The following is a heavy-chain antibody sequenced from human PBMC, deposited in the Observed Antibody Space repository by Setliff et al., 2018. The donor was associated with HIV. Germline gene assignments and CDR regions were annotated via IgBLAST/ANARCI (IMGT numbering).Heavy chain of an antibody. V-gene: IGHV4-4*07. CDR3: AGSMGATKGSWFEP. CDR1: NVSIKSYY. D-gene: IGHD1-26*01. CDR2: IYPSGTI. Sequence: PSETLSLTCTVSNVSIKSYYWSWIRQPAGRALEWIGRIYPSGTINYNPSLKSRVTMSVDTSKNQFSLRLTSVSAADTALYYCAGSMGATKGSWFEPWGQGTLVTVSS. J-gene: IGHJ5*02.